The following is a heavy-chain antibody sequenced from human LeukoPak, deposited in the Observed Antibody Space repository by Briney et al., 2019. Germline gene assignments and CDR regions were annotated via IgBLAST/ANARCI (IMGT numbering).Heavy chain of an antibody. V-gene: IGHV3-48*03. J-gene: IGHJ4*02. CDR2: ISTSDFTI. D-gene: IGHD3-10*01. Sequence: GGSLRLSCAASGFTFSSYEMNWVRQAPGKGLEWVSYISTSDFTIYYADSVRGRFTISRDNAKNSLFLQMNSLRAEDTAVYYCARAIVRGVTDYWGQGTLVTVSS. CDR1: GFTFSSYE. CDR3: ARAIVRGVTDY.